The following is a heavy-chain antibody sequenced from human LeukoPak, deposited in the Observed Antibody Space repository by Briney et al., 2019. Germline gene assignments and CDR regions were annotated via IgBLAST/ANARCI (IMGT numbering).Heavy chain of an antibody. CDR1: GFTFDDYA. J-gene: IGHJ2*01. V-gene: IGHV3-9*01. CDR3: AKRGVSWYFDI. D-gene: IGHD3-10*01. Sequence: GGSLRLSCAASGFTFDDYAMPWVRQTPGKGLEWVSGISWNSGSIGYADSVKGRFTISRDNAKKSLYLQMNSLRAEDTALYYCAKRGVSWYFDIWGRGTLVTVSS. CDR2: ISWNSGSI.